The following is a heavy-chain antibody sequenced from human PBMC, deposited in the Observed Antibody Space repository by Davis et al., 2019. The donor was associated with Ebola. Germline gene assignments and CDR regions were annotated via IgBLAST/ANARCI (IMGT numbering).Heavy chain of an antibody. V-gene: IGHV3-9*01. CDR1: GFTFDGYA. J-gene: IGHJ6*02. CDR3: AKPEGYYYYGMDV. CDR2: ISWNSGSI. Sequence: GGSLRLSCAASGFTFDGYAMHWVRQAPGKGLEWVSGISWNSGSIGYADSVKGRFTISRDNAKNSLYLQMNSLRDEDTAVYYCAKPEGYYYYGMDVWGQGTTVTVSS.